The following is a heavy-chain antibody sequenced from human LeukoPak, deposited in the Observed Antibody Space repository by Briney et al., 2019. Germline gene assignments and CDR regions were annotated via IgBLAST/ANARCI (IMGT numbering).Heavy chain of an antibody. J-gene: IGHJ3*02. CDR1: GGSFSGYY. D-gene: IGHD4-17*01. CDR3: ARPKMTTVTAGAFDI. Sequence: SETLSLTCAVYGGSFSGYYWSWIRQPPGKGLEWIGEINHSGSTNYNPSLKSRVTISVDTSKNQFSLKLSSVTAADTAVYYCARPKMTTVTAGAFDIWGQGTMVTVSS. V-gene: IGHV4-34*01. CDR2: INHSGST.